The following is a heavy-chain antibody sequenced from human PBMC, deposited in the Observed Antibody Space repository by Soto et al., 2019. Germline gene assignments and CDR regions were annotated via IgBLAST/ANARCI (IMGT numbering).Heavy chain of an antibody. Sequence: PGGSLRLSCAASGFTFKTYGMHWVRQAPGKGLEWVAVIAFDGSNNYSADSVKGRFTISRDNSKNTLYLQMDSLRPQDTAMYYCATLSITSRPSDYWGQGTLVTVSS. CDR1: GFTFKTYG. J-gene: IGHJ4*02. CDR2: IAFDGSNN. CDR3: ATLSITSRPSDY. V-gene: IGHV3-30*03. D-gene: IGHD6-6*01.